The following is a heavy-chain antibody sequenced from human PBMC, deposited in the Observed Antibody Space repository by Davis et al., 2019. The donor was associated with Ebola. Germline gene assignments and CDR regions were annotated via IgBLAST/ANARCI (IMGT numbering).Heavy chain of an antibody. Sequence: PGGSLRLSCAASGFTFSSYWMHWVRQAPGKGLEWVAVISYDGSNKYYADSVKGRFTISRDNSKNTLYLQMNSLRAEDTAVYYCARDSLDSRVGFDYWGQGTLVTVSS. V-gene: IGHV3-30-3*01. CDR1: GFTFSSYW. CDR3: ARDSLDSRVGFDY. D-gene: IGHD1-26*01. CDR2: ISYDGSNK. J-gene: IGHJ4*02.